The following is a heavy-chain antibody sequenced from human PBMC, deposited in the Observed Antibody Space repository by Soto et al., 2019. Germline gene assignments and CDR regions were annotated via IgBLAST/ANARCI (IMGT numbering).Heavy chain of an antibody. J-gene: IGHJ4*02. CDR3: DSLPINCSGGSCYFAY. V-gene: IGHV4-30-4*01. CDR2: TYYSGGT. D-gene: IGHD2-15*01. CDR1: GVSISSGDYY. Sequence: QVQLQESGPGLVKPSQTLSLTCTVSGVSISSGDYYWSWIRHPPGKGLEGIGYTYYSGGTYSNPSLKGRVTISVDTSKNLFCLKLSSVTAVDTAVYYCDSLPINCSGGSCYFAYWCQGTLVTVSS.